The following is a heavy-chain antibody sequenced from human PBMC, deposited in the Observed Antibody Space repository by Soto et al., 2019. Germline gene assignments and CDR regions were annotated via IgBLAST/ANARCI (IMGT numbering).Heavy chain of an antibody. D-gene: IGHD6-13*01. V-gene: IGHV1-18*01. Sequence: VQLVQSGAEVKKLGASVKVSCKAFGYTFTSYGISWVRQAPGQGLEWMGWISAYNGNTYYAQKLQGRVTMTTDTSTSTAYMELRTLRSDDTAVYYCASLSIAAADPYGMDVWGQGTTVTVSS. CDR2: ISAYNGNT. J-gene: IGHJ6*02. CDR3: ASLSIAAADPYGMDV. CDR1: GYTFTSYG.